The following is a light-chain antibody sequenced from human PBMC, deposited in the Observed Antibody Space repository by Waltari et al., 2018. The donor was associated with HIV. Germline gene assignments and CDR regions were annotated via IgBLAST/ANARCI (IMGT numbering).Light chain of an antibody. J-gene: IGLJ1*01. V-gene: IGLV2-14*03. CDR1: SSDVGGYNY. CDR3: TSYTNNSTLIV. CDR2: DVS. Sequence: QSALTQPASVSGSPGQSVTIFSTGSSSDVGGYNYVSWYQQHPDKAPKLMIYDVSNRPSGISNRFSGSKSGNTASLTISGLQAYDEADYYCTSYTNNSTLIVFGTGTRVTVL.